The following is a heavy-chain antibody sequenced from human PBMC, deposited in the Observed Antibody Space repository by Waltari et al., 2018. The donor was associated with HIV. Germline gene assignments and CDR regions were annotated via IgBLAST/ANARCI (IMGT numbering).Heavy chain of an antibody. D-gene: IGHD6-19*01. CDR1: GFTVSSNS. J-gene: IGHJ5*01. CDR3: ARVKAYSSGWFDY. CDR2: FYSGGSA. Sequence: EVQLVESGGGLIQPGGSLRLSCPASGFTVSSNSMSWVRQAPGKGLEWVSVFYSGGSAYSADSVKGRFTISRDNSKNTLHLQMKRLRTEDTAVYYCARVKAYSSGWFDYWGQGTLVTVSS. V-gene: IGHV3-53*01.